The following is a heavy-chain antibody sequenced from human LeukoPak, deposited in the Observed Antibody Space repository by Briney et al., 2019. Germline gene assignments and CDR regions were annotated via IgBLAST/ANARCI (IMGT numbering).Heavy chain of an antibody. CDR3: ARGGWKLESFDV. V-gene: IGHV3-74*01. Sequence: GGSLRLSCAASGFTFSNHWMHWVRQAPGKGLVWVSRLNGDGTSTAYVESVEGRFTISRDNAKNTLYLQMNSLGVEDTAVYYCARGGWKLESFDVWGQGTMVTVSS. CDR1: GFTFSNHW. J-gene: IGHJ3*01. D-gene: IGHD4-23*01. CDR2: LNGDGTST.